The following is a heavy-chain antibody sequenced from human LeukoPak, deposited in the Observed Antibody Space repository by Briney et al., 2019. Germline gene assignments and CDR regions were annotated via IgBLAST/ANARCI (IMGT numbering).Heavy chain of an antibody. CDR3: ASRYCANGVCSETLYYYFGMDA. CDR2: IIPIFGTA. Sequence: GASVKVSCKASGGTFSSYAISWVRQAPGQGLEWMGGIIPIFGTANYAQKFQGRVTITADESTSTAYMELSSLRFEDSAVYYCASRYCANGVCSETLYYYFGMDAWGQGTTVTVSS. CDR1: GGTFSSYA. J-gene: IGHJ6*02. V-gene: IGHV1-69*13. D-gene: IGHD2-8*01.